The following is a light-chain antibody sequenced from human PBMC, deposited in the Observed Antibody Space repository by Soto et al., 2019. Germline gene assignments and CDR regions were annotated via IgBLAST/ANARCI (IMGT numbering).Light chain of an antibody. J-gene: IGKJ3*01. Sequence: DIQMTQSPSSVSASVGDRVNITCRASHDIDTWLAWYQQRPGKAPNLLIYTASSLQRGVPSRFSGSGSGTDFTLSISSLQPEDFATYYCQQTHSFPPTFGPWTKVDIK. CDR2: TAS. CDR1: HDIDTW. V-gene: IGKV1D-12*01. CDR3: QQTHSFPPT.